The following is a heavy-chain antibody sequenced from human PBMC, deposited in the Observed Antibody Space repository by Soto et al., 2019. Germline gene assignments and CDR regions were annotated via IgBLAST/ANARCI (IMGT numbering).Heavy chain of an antibody. CDR3: ARAPGSRLDY. CDR1: GGSVSSGSYY. D-gene: IGHD2-15*01. CDR2: IYYSGST. V-gene: IGHV4-61*01. Sequence: SETLSLTCTVSGGSVSSGSYYWSWIRQPPGKGLEWIGYIYYSGSTNYNPSLKSRVTISVDTSKNQFSLKLSSVTAADTAVYYCARAPGSRLDYWGQGTLVTVSS. J-gene: IGHJ4*02.